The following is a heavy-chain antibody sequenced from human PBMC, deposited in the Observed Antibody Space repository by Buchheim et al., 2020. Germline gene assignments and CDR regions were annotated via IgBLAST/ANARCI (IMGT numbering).Heavy chain of an antibody. CDR2: IRSSTDGGTT. J-gene: IGHJ4*02. D-gene: IGHD6-6*01. CDR3: TTLMKSARLSSDY. Sequence: EVQLVESGGGLVKPGGSLRLSCAASGFSFSSYSMSWVRQAPGKGLEWVGRIRSSTDGGTTDYAVPVKGRFTISRDDSENTLYLQMNSLKTEDTAVYYCTTLMKSARLSSDYWGQGTL. CDR1: GFSFSSYS. V-gene: IGHV3-15*01.